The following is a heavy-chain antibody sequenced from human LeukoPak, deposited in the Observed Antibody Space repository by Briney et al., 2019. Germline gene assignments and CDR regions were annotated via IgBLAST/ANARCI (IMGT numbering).Heavy chain of an antibody. J-gene: IGHJ3*02. CDR1: GFTFSSYW. CDR2: IKQDGSEK. CDR3: ARDLSSSWPLNDASDI. V-gene: IGHV3-7*01. D-gene: IGHD6-13*01. Sequence: GGSLRLSCAASGFTFSSYWMSWVRQAPGKGLEWVANIKQDGSEKYYVDSVKGRFTISRDNAKNSLYLQMNSLRAEDTAVYYCARDLSSSWPLNDASDIWGQGTMVTVSS.